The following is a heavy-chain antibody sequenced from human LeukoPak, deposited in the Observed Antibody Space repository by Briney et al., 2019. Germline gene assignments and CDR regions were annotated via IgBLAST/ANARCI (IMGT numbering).Heavy chain of an antibody. CDR1: GFTFSSYS. Sequence: GGSLRPSCAASGFTFSSYSMNWVRQAPGKGLEWVSSISSSSSYIYYADSVKGRFTISRDNAKNSLYLQMNSLRAEDTAVYYCARRNGEYRCSGGSCPFDYWGQGTLVTVSS. D-gene: IGHD2-15*01. J-gene: IGHJ4*02. V-gene: IGHV3-21*01. CDR3: ARRNGEYRCSGGSCPFDY. CDR2: ISSSSSYI.